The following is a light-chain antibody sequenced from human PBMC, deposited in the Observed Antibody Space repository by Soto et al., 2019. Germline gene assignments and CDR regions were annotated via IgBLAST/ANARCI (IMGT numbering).Light chain of an antibody. J-gene: IGLJ1*01. CDR3: QSYDISLGGCVV. Sequence: QSVLTQPPSVSGAPGQRVTISCNGSSSNIGAGYDVHWYQQLPGTAPKLLIFGNNNRPSGVPDRFSGSKSDTSASLAITGLQADDEADYYGQSYDISLGGCVVFGTGTKLTVL. CDR1: SSNIGAGYD. V-gene: IGLV1-40*01. CDR2: GNN.